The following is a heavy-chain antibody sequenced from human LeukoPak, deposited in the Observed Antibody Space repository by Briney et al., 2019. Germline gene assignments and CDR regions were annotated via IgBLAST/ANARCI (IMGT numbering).Heavy chain of an antibody. CDR2: INWNGGST. J-gene: IGHJ4*02. V-gene: IGHV3-20*04. CDR3: ARAGTGIAAKRGLYYFDY. D-gene: IGHD6-13*01. CDR1: RFTFDDYG. Sequence: GGSLRLSCAASRFTFDDYGMSWVRQAPGKGLEWVSGINWNGGSTGYADSVKGRFTISRDNAKNSLYLQMNSLRAEDTALYYCARAGTGIAAKRGLYYFDYWGQGTLVTVSS.